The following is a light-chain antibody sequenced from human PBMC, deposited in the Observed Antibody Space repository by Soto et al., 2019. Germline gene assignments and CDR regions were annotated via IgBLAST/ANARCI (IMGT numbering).Light chain of an antibody. V-gene: IGKV3-20*01. CDR2: GPS. CDR1: QSVSSSN. CDR3: QQYVGSGPVT. J-gene: IGKJ4*01. Sequence: ETVLTQSPGTLSLSPGQRATLSCRASQSVSSSNLAWYQQKPGQAPRLLIYGPSSRATGIPDRFSGSGSGTDFTLTISGLEPEDFAVYFCQQYVGSGPVTFGGGTKVEVK.